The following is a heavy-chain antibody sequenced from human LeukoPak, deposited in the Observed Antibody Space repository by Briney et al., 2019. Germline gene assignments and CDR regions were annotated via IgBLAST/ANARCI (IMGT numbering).Heavy chain of an antibody. J-gene: IGHJ6*03. CDR3: ARSSRPCSGGSCYVYSYYYHNMDV. D-gene: IGHD2-15*01. CDR2: INPNNGGT. CDR1: GYTFTGYY. V-gene: IGHV1-2*02. Sequence: ASVNISCKASGYTFTGYYIHWVRQAPGQGLELMGWINPNNGGTNYTQKFQGRVTMTRDKTMSTGYVELSRLGSDDTAVYYCARSSRPCSGGSCYVYSYYYHNMDVWGKGTTVTISS.